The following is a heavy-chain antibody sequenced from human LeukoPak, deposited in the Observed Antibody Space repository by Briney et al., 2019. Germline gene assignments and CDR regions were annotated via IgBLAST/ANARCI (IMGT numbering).Heavy chain of an antibody. CDR1: GFTFSSYA. CDR3: AKWTRITMVRGVTYFDY. J-gene: IGHJ4*02. CDR2: ISGSGGST. V-gene: IGHV3-23*01. D-gene: IGHD3-10*01. Sequence: GGSLRLSCAASGFTFSSYAMSWVRQAPGKGLEWVSAISGSGGSTYYADSVRGRFTISRDNSKNTLYLQMNSLGAEDTAVYYCAKWTRITMVRGVTYFDYWGQGTLVTVSS.